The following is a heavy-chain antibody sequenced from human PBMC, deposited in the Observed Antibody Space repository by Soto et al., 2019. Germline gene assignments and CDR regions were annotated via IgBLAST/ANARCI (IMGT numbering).Heavy chain of an antibody. CDR1: GYTFASYW. D-gene: IGHD3-9*01. CDR2: INPSGGST. Sequence: GASVKVSCKESGYTFASYWRHWVRQAPGQGLEWMGIINPSGGSTSYAQKFQGRVTMTRDTSTSTVYMELSSLRSEDTAVYYCARGCAVLRYFALLLYLDYWG. J-gene: IGHJ4*01. CDR3: ARGCAVLRYFALLLYLDY. V-gene: IGHV1-46*01.